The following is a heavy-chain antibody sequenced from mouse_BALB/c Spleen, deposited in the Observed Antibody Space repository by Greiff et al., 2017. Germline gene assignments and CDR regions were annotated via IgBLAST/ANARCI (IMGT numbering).Heavy chain of an antibody. CDR2: ISSGGST. V-gene: IGHV5-6-5*01. J-gene: IGHJ4*01. CDR3: ARGKIKGAMDY. Sequence: EVQRVESGGGLVKPGGSLKLSCAASGFTFSSYAMSWVRQTPEKRLEWVASISSGGSTYYPDSVKGRFTISRDNARNILYLQMSSLRSEDTAMYYCARGKIKGAMDYWGQGTSVTVSS. D-gene: IGHD1-3*01. CDR1: GFTFSSYA.